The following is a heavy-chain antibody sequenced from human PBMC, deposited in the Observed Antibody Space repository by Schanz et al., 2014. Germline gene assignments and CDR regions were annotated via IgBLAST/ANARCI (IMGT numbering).Heavy chain of an antibody. J-gene: IGHJ4*02. Sequence: QAQLVESGGGVVQPGRSLRLSCVASGFTFISYDIHWVRQAPGKGLEWVAVIRHDGRNKNFVESVKGRFTISRDNSNNTVYLQMNTLRAEDTAVYYCAREDCSATSCYFRYWGQGTLVTVSS. CDR2: IRHDGRNK. V-gene: IGHV3-33*01. CDR3: AREDCSATSCYFRY. D-gene: IGHD2-21*01. CDR1: GFTFISYD.